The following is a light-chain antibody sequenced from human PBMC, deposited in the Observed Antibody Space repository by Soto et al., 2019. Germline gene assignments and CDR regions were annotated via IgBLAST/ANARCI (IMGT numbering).Light chain of an antibody. CDR1: QSVSSN. Sequence: EIVMTQSPATLSVSPGERATLSCRASQSVSSNLAWYPQKPGQAPRLLIYGASTRATGIPARFSGSGSGTEFTLTISSLQSEDFAVYYCQQYNNWLMYTFGQGTKLEIK. V-gene: IGKV3-15*01. J-gene: IGKJ2*01. CDR3: QQYNNWLMYT. CDR2: GAS.